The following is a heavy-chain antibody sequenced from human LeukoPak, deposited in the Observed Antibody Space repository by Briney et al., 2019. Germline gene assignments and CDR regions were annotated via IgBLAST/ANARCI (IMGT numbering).Heavy chain of an antibody. V-gene: IGHV4-39*01. CDR3: ARLVRAAAGQNDY. J-gene: IGHJ4*02. CDR1: GGSISSSSYY. D-gene: IGHD6-13*01. CDR2: IYYSGST. Sequence: PSETLSLTCTVSGGSISSSSYYWGWIRQPPGKGLEWIGSIYYSGSTYYNPSLKSRVTISVDTSKNQFSLKLSSVTAADTAVYYCARLVRAAAGQNDYWGQGTLVTVSS.